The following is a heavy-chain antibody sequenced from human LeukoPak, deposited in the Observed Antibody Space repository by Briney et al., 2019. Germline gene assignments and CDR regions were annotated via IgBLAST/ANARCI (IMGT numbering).Heavy chain of an antibody. D-gene: IGHD3-10*01. J-gene: IGHJ4*02. CDR3: ARYESGSYYYYFDY. CDR2: IKQDGSEK. V-gene: IGHV3-7*01. Sequence: GGSLRLSCAASGFTFSNYGMHWVRQAPGKGLEWVANIKQDGSEKYYVDSVKGRFTISRDNAKNSLYLQMNSLRAEDTAVYYCARYESGSYYYYFDYWGQGTLVTVSS. CDR1: GFTFSNYG.